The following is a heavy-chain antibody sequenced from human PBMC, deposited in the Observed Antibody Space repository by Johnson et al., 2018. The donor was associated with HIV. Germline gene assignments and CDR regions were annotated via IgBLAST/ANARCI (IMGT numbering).Heavy chain of an antibody. CDR2: ISYAGSNK. V-gene: IGHV3-30-3*01. J-gene: IGHJ3*02. CDR3: ARSGIVGDQRDAFDI. CDR1: GFTFSSYA. Sequence: VQLVESGGGVVQPGRSLRLSCAASGFTFSSYAMHWVRQAPGKGLEWVAVISYAGSNKYYADSVKGRFTISRDNSKNTLYLQMNSLTAEDTAVYYCARSGIVGDQRDAFDIWGQGTMVTVSS. D-gene: IGHD1-26*01.